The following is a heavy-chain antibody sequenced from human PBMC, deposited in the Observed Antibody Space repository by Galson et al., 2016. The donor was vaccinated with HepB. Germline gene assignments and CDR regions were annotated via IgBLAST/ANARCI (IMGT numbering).Heavy chain of an antibody. CDR3: AKDSSAYGWYFDY. V-gene: IGHV3-21*04. CDR1: GFTFSSYS. J-gene: IGHJ4*02. D-gene: IGHD3-22*01. Sequence: SLRLSCAASGFTFSSYSMNWVRQAPGKGLEWVSSISSSSSYIYYADSVKGRFTISRDNAKNSLYLQMNSLRAEDTAVYYCAKDSSAYGWYFDYWGQGTLVTGSS. CDR2: ISSSSSYI.